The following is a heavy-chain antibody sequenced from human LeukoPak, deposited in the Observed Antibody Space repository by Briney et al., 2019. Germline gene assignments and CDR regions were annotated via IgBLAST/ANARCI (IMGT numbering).Heavy chain of an antibody. V-gene: IGHV3-23*01. CDR2: ISGSGGST. CDR1: GFTFSSYA. CDR3: ANGKYSSSSSSLDY. D-gene: IGHD6-6*01. J-gene: IGHJ4*02. Sequence: PGGSLRLSCAASGFTFSSYAMSWVRQAPGKGLEWVSAISGSGGSTYYADSVKGRFTISRDNSKNTLYLQMNSLRAEDAAVYYCANGKYSSSSSSLDYWGQGTLVTVSS.